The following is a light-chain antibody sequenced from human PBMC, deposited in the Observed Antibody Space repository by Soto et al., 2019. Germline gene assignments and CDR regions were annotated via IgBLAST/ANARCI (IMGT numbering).Light chain of an antibody. CDR3: QQRSNWPPLT. CDR2: DAS. J-gene: IGKJ4*01. V-gene: IGKV3-11*01. Sequence: EIVLTQSPGTLSLSPGERATLSCRASQSVSSNHLAWYQQKPGQAPRLLIYDASSRATGIPARFSGSGSGTDFTLTISSLEPEDFAVYYCQQRSNWPPLTFGGGTKVDIK. CDR1: QSVSSN.